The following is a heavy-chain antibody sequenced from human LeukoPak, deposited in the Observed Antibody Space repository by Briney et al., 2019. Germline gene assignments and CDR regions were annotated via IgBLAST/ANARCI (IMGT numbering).Heavy chain of an antibody. J-gene: IGHJ4*02. Sequence: AETLSLTCAVYVGSFSGYYGSWIRQPPGKGLEWIGEIKHSGSTNYNPSLKSRVTISVDTSKNQFSLKLSSVTAADTAVYYCARRAKMATIKFDYWGQGTLVTVSS. CDR3: ARRAKMATIKFDY. V-gene: IGHV4-34*01. CDR2: IKHSGST. D-gene: IGHD5-24*01. CDR1: VGSFSGYY.